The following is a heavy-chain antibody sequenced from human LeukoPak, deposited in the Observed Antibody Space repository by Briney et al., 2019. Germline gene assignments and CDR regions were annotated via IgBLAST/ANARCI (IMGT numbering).Heavy chain of an antibody. D-gene: IGHD6-13*01. V-gene: IGHV3-7*04. J-gene: IGHJ3*02. Sequence: GGSLRLSCAASGFTFSGYWMSWVRQAPGKGLEWVTNIKQDGSEKYYVDSVKGRFTISRDNAKNSLFLQMNSLRAEDTAVYYCARDWQWQQLDGDAFDIWGQGTMVTVSS. CDR3: ARDWQWQQLDGDAFDI. CDR2: IKQDGSEK. CDR1: GFTFSGYW.